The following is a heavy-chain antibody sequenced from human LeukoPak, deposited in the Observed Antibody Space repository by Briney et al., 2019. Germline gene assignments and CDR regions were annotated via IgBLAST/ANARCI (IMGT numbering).Heavy chain of an antibody. J-gene: IGHJ5*02. V-gene: IGHV4-59*01. Sequence: PSETLSLTCTVSGGSITSYYWNWIRQPPGKGLEWIGYIYYKGSTNYNYNPSLKSRLIISADTSKNQFSLKLSSVTAEDTAVYYCAIGSGSYYPWFDPWGQGTLVTVSS. CDR1: GGSITSYY. CDR3: AIGSGSYYPWFDP. D-gene: IGHD3-10*01. CDR2: IYYKGSTNY.